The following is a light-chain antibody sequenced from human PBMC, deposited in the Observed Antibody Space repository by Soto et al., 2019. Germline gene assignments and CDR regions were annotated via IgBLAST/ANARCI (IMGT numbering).Light chain of an antibody. V-gene: IGKV3-11*01. J-gene: IGKJ3*01. CDR3: QQRSDWPST. Sequence: EIVLTQSPATLSLSPGERATLSCRASQSVSSYLAWYQKKPGQAPRLLIYDASNRATGIPARFSGSGSGTDFTLTISSLDPEDFAVYYCQQRSDWPSTFGEGTKVDI. CDR2: DAS. CDR1: QSVSSY.